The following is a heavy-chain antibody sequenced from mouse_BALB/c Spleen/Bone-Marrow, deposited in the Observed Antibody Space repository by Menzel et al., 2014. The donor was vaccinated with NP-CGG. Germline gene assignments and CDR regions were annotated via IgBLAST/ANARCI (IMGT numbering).Heavy chain of an antibody. J-gene: IGHJ3*01. V-gene: IGHV1-15*01. CDR3: TRSETGPFAY. Sequence: VQLQQSGAELVRPGASVTLSCKASGYTFTDYEMHWVKQTPVHGLEWIGAIDPETGGTAYNQKFKGKATLTADKSSSTAYVELRSLTSEDSAVYYCTRSETGPFAYWGQGTLDTVSA. CDR1: GYTFTDYE. CDR2: IDPETGGT. D-gene: IGHD4-1*01.